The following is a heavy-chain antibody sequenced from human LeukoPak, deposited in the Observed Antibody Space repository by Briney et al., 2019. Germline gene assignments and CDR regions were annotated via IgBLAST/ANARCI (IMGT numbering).Heavy chain of an antibody. D-gene: IGHD3-10*02. V-gene: IGHV3-7*01. Sequence: GGSLRLSCAASGFTFSRYWMSWVRQAPGKGLEWVANVKQDGSEKYYVDSVKGRFTISRDNAKNSLYLQMNSLRAEDTAVYYCAELGITMIGGVWGKGTTVTISS. CDR3: AELGITMIGGV. CDR1: GFTFSRYW. CDR2: VKQDGSEK. J-gene: IGHJ6*04.